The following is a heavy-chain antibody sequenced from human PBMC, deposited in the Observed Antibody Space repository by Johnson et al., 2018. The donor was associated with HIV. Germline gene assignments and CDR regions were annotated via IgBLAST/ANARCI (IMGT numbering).Heavy chain of an antibody. CDR1: GFTFSDYY. CDR3: ARVFYRYSSSSTAAFDI. Sequence: QMLLVESGGGLVKPGGSLRLSCAASGFTFSDYYMSWIRQAPGKGLEWVSYISSSGSTIYYADSVTGRFTISRDNAKNSLYLQMNSLRAEDTAVYYCARVFYRYSSSSTAAFDIWGQGTMVTVSS. D-gene: IGHD6-6*01. J-gene: IGHJ3*02. V-gene: IGHV3-11*04. CDR2: ISSSGSTI.